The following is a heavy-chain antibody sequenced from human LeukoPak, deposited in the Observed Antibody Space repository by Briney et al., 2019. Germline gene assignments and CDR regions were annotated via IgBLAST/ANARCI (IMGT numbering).Heavy chain of an antibody. D-gene: IGHD3-3*01. J-gene: IGHJ5*02. CDR3: ARSITIFGVVVRKSTNWFDL. V-gene: IGHV4-34*01. Sequence: SETLSLTCAVYGGSFSGYYWSWIRQPPGKGLEWIGEINHSGSTNYNPSLKSRVTISVDTSKNQFSLKLSSVTAADTAVYYCARSITIFGVVVRKSTNWFDLWGQGTLVTVSS. CDR2: INHSGST. CDR1: GGSFSGYY.